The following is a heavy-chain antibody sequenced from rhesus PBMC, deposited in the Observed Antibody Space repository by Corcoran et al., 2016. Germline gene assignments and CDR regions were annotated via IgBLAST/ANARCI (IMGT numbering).Heavy chain of an antibody. J-gene: IGHJ4*01. CDR2: INTDSGNP. Sequence: QVQLVQSGAEVRQPGAAGKITGKASGYPFTTYALNWVRQTHGQRLEWLGCINTDSGNPPSAQAFKERVSFSLATSITTSYLQITSLKTDDTAVYFCARSHFAPVFDLWVQGVLVTVSS. CDR1: GYPFTTYA. V-gene: IGHV7-114*01. CDR3: ARSHFAPVFDL. D-gene: IGHD3-22*01.